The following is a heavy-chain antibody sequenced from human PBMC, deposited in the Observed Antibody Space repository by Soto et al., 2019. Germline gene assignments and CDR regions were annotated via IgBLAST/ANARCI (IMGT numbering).Heavy chain of an antibody. V-gene: IGHV1-69*13. J-gene: IGHJ3*02. CDR2: IIPIFGTA. CDR3: ARALSRTVLADYDFTPADAFDI. CDR1: GGTFSSYA. Sequence: ASVKVSCKASGGTFSSYAISWVRQAPGQGLEWMGGIIPIFGTANYAQKFQGRVTITADESTSTAYMELSSLRSEDTAVYYCARALSRTVLADYDFTPADAFDIWGQGTMVTVSS. D-gene: IGHD3-3*01.